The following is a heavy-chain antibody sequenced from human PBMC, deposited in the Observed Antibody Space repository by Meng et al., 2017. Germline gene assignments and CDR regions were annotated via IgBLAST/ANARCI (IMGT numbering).Heavy chain of an antibody. J-gene: IGHJ4*02. CDR1: GYTFTSYA. V-gene: IGHV7-4-1*02. D-gene: IGHD3-10*01. CDR2: INTNTGNP. CDR3: ARDAGITMVRGVIIGY. Sequence: QGQLVQSGFELKKPGASGKVSCKASGYTFTSYAMNWVRQAPGQGLEWMGWINTNTGNPTYAQGFTGRFVFSLDTSVSTAYLQISSLKAEDTAVYYCARDAGITMVRGVIIGYWGQGTLVTVSS.